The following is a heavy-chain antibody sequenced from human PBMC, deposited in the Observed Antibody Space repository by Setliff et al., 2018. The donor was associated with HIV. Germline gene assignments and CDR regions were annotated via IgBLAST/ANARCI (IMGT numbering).Heavy chain of an antibody. V-gene: IGHV1-24*01. CDR3: ATRPPGVHGFSI. CDR1: GYSLLEFS. D-gene: IGHD3-10*01. Sequence: ASVKVSCKVSGYSLLEFSRHWVRQAPGKGLEWLGGFDREDDDTPIYAQKFQGRVVITADKSTGTAYMQLSSLKFEDTAVYYCATRPPGVHGFSIWGQGTMVTVS. J-gene: IGHJ3*02. CDR2: FDREDDDTP.